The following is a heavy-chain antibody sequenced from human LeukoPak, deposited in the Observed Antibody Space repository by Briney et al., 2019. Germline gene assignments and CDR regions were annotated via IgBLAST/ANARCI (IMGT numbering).Heavy chain of an antibody. Sequence: SETLSLTCTVSGGSLSTFYWNWIRQPPGKGLEWIGYIYYSGNSGSTNYNSSLESRVTISVDTSKNQLSLKLSSVTAADPAVYYCARQRNGSGDYWGQGTLVTVSS. V-gene: IGHV4-59*08. CDR3: ARQRNGSGDY. D-gene: IGHD3-10*01. CDR2: IYYSGNSGST. J-gene: IGHJ4*02. CDR1: GGSLSTFY.